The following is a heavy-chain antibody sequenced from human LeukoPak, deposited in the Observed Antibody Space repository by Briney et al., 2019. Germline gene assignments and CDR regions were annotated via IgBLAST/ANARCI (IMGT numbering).Heavy chain of an antibody. D-gene: IGHD1-7*01. Sequence: GESLKISCKGSGYSFTSYWIGWVRQMPGKGLEWMGIIYPGDSDTRYSPSFQGQVTISADKSISTAYLQRSSLKASDTAMYYCARQRLELPWGPDYWGQGTLVTVSS. V-gene: IGHV5-51*01. CDR3: ARQRLELPWGPDY. J-gene: IGHJ4*02. CDR1: GYSFTSYW. CDR2: IYPGDSDT.